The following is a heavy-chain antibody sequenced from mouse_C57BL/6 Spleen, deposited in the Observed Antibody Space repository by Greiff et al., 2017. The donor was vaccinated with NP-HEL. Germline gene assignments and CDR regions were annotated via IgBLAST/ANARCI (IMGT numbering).Heavy chain of an antibody. Sequence: EVKVIESGGGLVKPGGSLKLSCAASGFTFSDYGMHWVRQAPEKGLEWVAYISSGSSTIYYADTVKGRFTISRDNAKNTLFLQMTSLRSEDTAMYYCARGNYYGSPLFAYWGQGTLVTVSA. D-gene: IGHD1-1*01. CDR2: ISSGSSTI. CDR1: GFTFSDYG. CDR3: ARGNYYGSPLFAY. V-gene: IGHV5-17*01. J-gene: IGHJ3*01.